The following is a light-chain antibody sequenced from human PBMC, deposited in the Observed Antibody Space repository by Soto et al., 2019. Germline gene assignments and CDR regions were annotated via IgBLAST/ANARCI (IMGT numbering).Light chain of an antibody. CDR3: QLRSNWPFT. Sequence: EIVLTQSPATLSLSPGESGTLSCRASQSVGSSLAWYQQKPGQAPRLLICDSANTAPGIPARFSGRGSGTDFTLTICNVEPEDFAVYYCQLRSNWPFTFGPGTKV. CDR1: QSVGSS. V-gene: IGKV3-11*01. CDR2: DSA. J-gene: IGKJ3*01.